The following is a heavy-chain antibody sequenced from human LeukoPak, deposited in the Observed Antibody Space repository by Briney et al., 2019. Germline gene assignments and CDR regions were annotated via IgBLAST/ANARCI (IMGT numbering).Heavy chain of an antibody. Sequence: ASVKVSCKASGYTFTSYGMSWVRQAPGQGLEWMGWISGYNGNTNYAQKLQGRVRMTTDTSTSTVYIELRSLRSDDTAVYYCAREGLWFGDPEDYMDVWGKGTTVTVSS. CDR1: GYTFTSYG. CDR3: AREGLWFGDPEDYMDV. CDR2: ISGYNGNT. D-gene: IGHD3-10*01. V-gene: IGHV1-18*01. J-gene: IGHJ6*03.